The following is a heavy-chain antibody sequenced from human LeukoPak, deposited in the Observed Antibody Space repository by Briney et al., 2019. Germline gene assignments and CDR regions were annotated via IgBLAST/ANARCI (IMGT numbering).Heavy chain of an antibody. V-gene: IGHV1-46*01. CDR2: TNPTGGST. CDR1: GYTFTTYY. D-gene: IGHD6-13*01. CDR3: ALYSSTWY. Sequence: GASVKVSCKASGYTFTTYYIHWVRQAPGQGLEWMGITNPTGGSTTYGQKSQGRVTMTRDTSTSTVFMEVNSLRSEDTAVYYCALYSSTWYWGQGTLVTVSS. J-gene: IGHJ4*02.